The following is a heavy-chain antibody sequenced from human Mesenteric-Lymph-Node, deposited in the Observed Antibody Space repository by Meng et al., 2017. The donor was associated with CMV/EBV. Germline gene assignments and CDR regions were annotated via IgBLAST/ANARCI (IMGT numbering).Heavy chain of an antibody. CDR3: AKSLEGYCSSVTCYPYYGLDV. CDR2: IWYDGINE. D-gene: IGHD2-2*01. Sequence: GESLKISCAASGFTLSNYAMHWVRQAPGKGLEWVTVIWYDGINEYYADSVKGRFTISRDNSKNTLYLQMNSLRGEDTATYYCAKSLEGYCSSVTCYPYYGLDVWGQGTAVTVSS. CDR1: GFTLSNYA. J-gene: IGHJ6*02. V-gene: IGHV3-33*06.